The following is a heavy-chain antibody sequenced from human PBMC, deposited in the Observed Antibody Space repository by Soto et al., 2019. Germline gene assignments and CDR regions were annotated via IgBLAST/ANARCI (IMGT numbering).Heavy chain of an antibody. J-gene: IGHJ5*02. Sequence: SETLSLTCTVSGGSISSGDYYWSWIRQPPGKGLEWIGYIYYSGSTYYNPSLKSRVTISVDTSKNQFSLKLSSVTAADTAVYYCASSLITGSGGWFDPWGQGTLVTVSS. D-gene: IGHD1-20*01. V-gene: IGHV4-30-4*01. CDR1: GGSISSGDYY. CDR2: IYYSGST. CDR3: ASSLITGSGGWFDP.